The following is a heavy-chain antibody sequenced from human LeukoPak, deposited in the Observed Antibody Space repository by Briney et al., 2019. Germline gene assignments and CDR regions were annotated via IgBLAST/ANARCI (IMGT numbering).Heavy chain of an antibody. CDR3: ASGYYGSGSYRSTSFDL. V-gene: IGHV4-59*01. CDR1: GGSISSYY. Sequence: SETLSLTCTVSGGSISSYYWSWIRQPPGKGLEWIGYIYYSGSTNYNPSLKSRVTISVDTSKNQFSLKLSSVTAADTAVYYCASGYYGSGSYRSTSFDLWGRGTQVTVSS. CDR2: IYYSGST. J-gene: IGHJ2*01. D-gene: IGHD3-10*01.